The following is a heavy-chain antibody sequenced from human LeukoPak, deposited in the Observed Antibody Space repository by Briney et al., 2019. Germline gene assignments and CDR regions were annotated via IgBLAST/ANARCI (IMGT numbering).Heavy chain of an antibody. CDR3: ARGPLVRLPSSFDP. CDR2: MNPNSGNT. D-gene: IGHD3-16*02. CDR1: GYTFTSYV. Sequence: ASVKVSCKASGYTFTSYVINWVRQATGQRLEGMGWMNPNSGNTGSAQRFQGRVTMTRDTSRSTAYMELSSLTSEDTAVYYCARGPLVRLPSSFDPWGQGTLVTVSS. V-gene: IGHV1-8*01. J-gene: IGHJ5*02.